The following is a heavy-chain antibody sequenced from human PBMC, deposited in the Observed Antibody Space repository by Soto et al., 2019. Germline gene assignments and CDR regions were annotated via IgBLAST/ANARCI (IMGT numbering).Heavy chain of an antibody. CDR1: GVSFSGYY. CDR2: INHSGST. Sequence: SETLSLTCAVYGVSFSGYYWSWIRQPPGKGLEWIGEINHSGSTNYNPSLKSRVTISVDTSKNQFSLKLSSVTAADTAVYYCARTRMTTVTTRGYDYWGQGTLVTVSS. D-gene: IGHD4-17*01. J-gene: IGHJ4*02. V-gene: IGHV4-34*01. CDR3: ARTRMTTVTTRGYDY.